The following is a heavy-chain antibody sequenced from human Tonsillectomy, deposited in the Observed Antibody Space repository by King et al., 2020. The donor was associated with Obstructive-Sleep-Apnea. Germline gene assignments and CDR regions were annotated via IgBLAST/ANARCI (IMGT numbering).Heavy chain of an antibody. J-gene: IGHJ4*02. D-gene: IGHD2-8*01. CDR2: IYHSGST. V-gene: IGHV4-30-2*01. CDR3: ARGGDYYCTTTTFDY. Sequence: QLQESGSGLVKPSQTLSLTCAVSGGSISSGGYSWSWIRQPPGKGLEWIGYIYHSGSTYYNPSLKSRVTLSVDRSKNQFSLKLSSVTAADTAVYYCARGGDYYCTTTTFDYWGQGTLVTVSS. CDR1: GGSISSGGYS.